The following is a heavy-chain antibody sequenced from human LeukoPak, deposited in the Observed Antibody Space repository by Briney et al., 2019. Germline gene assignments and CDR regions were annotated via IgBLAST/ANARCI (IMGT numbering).Heavy chain of an antibody. J-gene: IGHJ3*02. CDR3: ARARDYGSGRANAFDI. Sequence: PGGSLRLSCAASGFTFSSYWMSWDRQAPGKGLEWVANIKRDGSEKYYVDSVKGRLTISRDNAENSLYLQMNSLRAEDTAVYYCARARDYGSGRANAFDIWGQGTMVTVSS. D-gene: IGHD3-10*01. CDR1: GFTFSSYW. CDR2: IKRDGSEK. V-gene: IGHV3-7*05.